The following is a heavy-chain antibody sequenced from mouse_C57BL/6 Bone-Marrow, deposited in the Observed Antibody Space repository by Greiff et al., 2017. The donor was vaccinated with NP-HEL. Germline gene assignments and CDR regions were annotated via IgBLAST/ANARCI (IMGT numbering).Heavy chain of an antibody. CDR2: IDPSDSET. V-gene: IGHV1-52*01. CDR1: GYTFTSYW. J-gene: IGHJ4*01. Sequence: QVQLQQPGAELVRPGSSVKLSCKASGYTFTSYWMHWVKQRPIQGLEWIGNIDPSDSETHYNQKFKDKATLTVDKSSSTAYMQLSSLTSEDSAVYYCARAITTVEAARAMDYWGQGTSVTVSS. CDR3: ARAITTVEAARAMDY. D-gene: IGHD1-1*01.